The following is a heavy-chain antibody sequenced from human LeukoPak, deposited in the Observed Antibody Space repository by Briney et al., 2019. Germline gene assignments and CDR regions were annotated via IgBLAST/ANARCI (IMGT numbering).Heavy chain of an antibody. Sequence: GGSLRLSCAASGFTFSSYEMDWVRQAPGKGLEWVAYISSGGGTIYYADSVRGRFTISRDNAKNSLYLQMNGLRAEDTAVYYCAKEFTPESSGFDAFDIWGQGTMVTVSS. D-gene: IGHD3-22*01. V-gene: IGHV3-48*03. CDR1: GFTFSSYE. CDR3: AKEFTPESSGFDAFDI. CDR2: ISSGGGTI. J-gene: IGHJ3*02.